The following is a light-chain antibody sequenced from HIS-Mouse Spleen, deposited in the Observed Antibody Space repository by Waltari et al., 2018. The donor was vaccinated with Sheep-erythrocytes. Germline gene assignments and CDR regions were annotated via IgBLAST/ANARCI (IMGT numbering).Light chain of an antibody. CDR3: QQSYSTPQFT. CDR2: AAA. CDR1: QSISSY. V-gene: IGKV1-39*01. J-gene: IGKJ3*01. Sequence: DIQMTQSPSSLSASVGDRDIITCRASQSISSYLTWYQQKPGKAPKLLLHAAASLQSGVPSRCSSGGSVTDFTLTISSLQPEDFATYYCQQSYSTPQFTFGPGTKVDIK.